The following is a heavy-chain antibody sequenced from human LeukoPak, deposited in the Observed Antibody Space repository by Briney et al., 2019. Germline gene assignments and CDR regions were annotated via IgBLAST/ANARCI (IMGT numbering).Heavy chain of an antibody. CDR2: INPSGGMT. CDR3: EIYTRYDSF. CDR1: GYTFTSYY. Sequence: ASVKVSCKASGYTFTSYYMHWVRQAPGQGREWMGIINPSGGMTSYPHKFQGRVTMPRDMSTSGVYMELRSLRSEDTAVYYCEIYTRYDSFWGKGTLVTVSS. J-gene: IGHJ4*02. V-gene: IGHV1-46*01. D-gene: IGHD3-3*01.